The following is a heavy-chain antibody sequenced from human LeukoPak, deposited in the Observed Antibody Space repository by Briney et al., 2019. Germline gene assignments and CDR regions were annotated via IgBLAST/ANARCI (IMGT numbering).Heavy chain of an antibody. CDR2: INPSGDFR. CDR1: GYTFGTHW. J-gene: IGHJ5*02. V-gene: IGHV1-46*01. CDR3: ARVPRGGDRFDP. D-gene: IGHD3-16*01. Sequence: ASVKVSCTASGYTFGTHWMHWVRQAPGQGLEWMGIINPSGDFRSYAQKFQGRIIVTRDMSTRTLYMELSSLRSEDTAVYYCARVPRGGDRFDPWGQGTLVTVSS.